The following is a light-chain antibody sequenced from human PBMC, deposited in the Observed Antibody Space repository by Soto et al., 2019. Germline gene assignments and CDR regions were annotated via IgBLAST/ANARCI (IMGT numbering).Light chain of an antibody. CDR3: QQTYSTPRT. V-gene: IGKV1-39*01. CDR2: AAS. J-gene: IGKJ1*01. Sequence: DIQMTQSPSSLSASVGDRVTVTCRASQRISTYLNWYQQKPGKAPKLLIYAASSLPSGVPSRSSGSGSGTDFTLTISSLQPEDFATYYCQQTYSTPRTFSQGTKVDSK. CDR1: QRISTY.